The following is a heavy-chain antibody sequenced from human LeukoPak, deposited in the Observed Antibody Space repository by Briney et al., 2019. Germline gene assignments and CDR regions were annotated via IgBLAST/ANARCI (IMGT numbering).Heavy chain of an antibody. V-gene: IGHV4-4*02. Sequence: PSGTLSLTCAVAGDSISNDHWWSWVRQSPGKGLEWIGEIHQSESTNYNPSFESRLTISVDKSKNQFSLKLRSVTAADTAVYYCARAGHYYLDYLGQGTLVTVSS. CDR1: GDSISNDHW. J-gene: IGHJ4*02. D-gene: IGHD3-10*01. CDR3: ARAGHYYLDY. CDR2: IHQSEST.